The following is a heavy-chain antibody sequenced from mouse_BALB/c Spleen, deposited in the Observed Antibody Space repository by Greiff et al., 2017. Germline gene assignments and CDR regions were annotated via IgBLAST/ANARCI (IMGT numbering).Heavy chain of an antibody. V-gene: IGHV1-82*01. D-gene: IGHD1-1*02. CDR3: ARRVGNYAMDY. J-gene: IGHJ4*01. CDR2: IYPGDGDT. Sequence: QVHVKQSGPELVKPGASVKISCKASGYAFSSSWMNWVKQRPGQGLEWIGRIYPGDGDTNYNGKFKGKATLTADKSSSTAYMQLSSLTSVDSAVYFCARRVGNYAMDYWGQGTSVTVSS. CDR1: GYAFSSSW.